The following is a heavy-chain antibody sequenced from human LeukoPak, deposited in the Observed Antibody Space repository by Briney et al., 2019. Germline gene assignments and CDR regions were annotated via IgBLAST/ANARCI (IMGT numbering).Heavy chain of an antibody. CDR1: GYTFISYD. V-gene: IGHV1-8*01. CDR2: MNPNSGNT. Sequence: ASVKVSCKASGYTFISYDINWVRQATGQGLEWMGWMNPNSGNTGYARKFQGRVTMTRNTSISTTYMELSSLTSEDTAVYYCARIHRDYYYYYGMDVWGQGTTVTVSS. J-gene: IGHJ6*02. CDR3: ARIHRDYYYYYGMDV.